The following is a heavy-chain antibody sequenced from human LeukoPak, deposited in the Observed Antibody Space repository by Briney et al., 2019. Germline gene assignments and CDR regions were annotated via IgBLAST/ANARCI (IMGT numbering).Heavy chain of an antibody. CDR1: GGSFSGYH. D-gene: IGHD2-2*01. CDR2: INHSGST. Sequence: SETLSLTCAVYGGSFSGYHWSWIRQPPGKGLEWIGEINHSGSTNYNPSLKSRVTISVDTSKNQFSLKLSSVTAADTAVYYCARGYCSSTSCYGFADYWGQGTLVTVSS. V-gene: IGHV4-34*01. J-gene: IGHJ4*02. CDR3: ARGYCSSTSCYGFADY.